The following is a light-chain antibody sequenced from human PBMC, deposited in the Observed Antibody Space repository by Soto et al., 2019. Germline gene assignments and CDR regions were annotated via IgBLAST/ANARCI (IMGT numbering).Light chain of an antibody. Sequence: DVVLTQSPLSLPVTLGQPASISCRSSQALIYSDGNTYLNWFHQRPGQSPRGLIYNVSDRDSGVRDRFSGSGSGTDFTHKISRVEADDVGTYYYMQNPLWRRTFGQGTKVEI. CDR2: NVS. CDR3: MQNPLWRRT. V-gene: IGKV2-30*01. CDR1: QALIYSDGNTY. J-gene: IGKJ1*01.